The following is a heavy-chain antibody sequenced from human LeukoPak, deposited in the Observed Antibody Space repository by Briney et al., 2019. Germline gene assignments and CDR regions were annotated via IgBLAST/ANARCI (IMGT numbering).Heavy chain of an antibody. D-gene: IGHD6-19*01. Sequence: SQTLSLTCTVSGGSISSGSYYWSWMRQPAGKGLEWIGRIYTSGSTNYNPSLKSRVTVSVDTSKNQFSLKLSSVTAADTAVYYCARGTYSSGGYPSWGQGTLVTVPS. CDR1: GGSISSGSYY. J-gene: IGHJ4*02. V-gene: IGHV4-61*02. CDR3: ARGTYSSGGYPS. CDR2: IYTSGST.